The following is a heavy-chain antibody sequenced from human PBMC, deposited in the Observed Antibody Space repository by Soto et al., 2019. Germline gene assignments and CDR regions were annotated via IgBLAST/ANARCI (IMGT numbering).Heavy chain of an antibody. CDR2: IYYSGST. J-gene: IGHJ6*02. V-gene: IGHV4-61*01. Sequence: PSETLSLTCTVSGGSVNSDTYYWSWIRQPPGKGLEWIGYIYYSGSTNYNPSLKSRVTISVDTSKNQFSLKLSSVTAADTAVYYCARADFTNFGADYYGMDVWGQGTTVT. D-gene: IGHD3-3*01. CDR3: ARADFTNFGADYYGMDV. CDR1: GGSVNSDTYY.